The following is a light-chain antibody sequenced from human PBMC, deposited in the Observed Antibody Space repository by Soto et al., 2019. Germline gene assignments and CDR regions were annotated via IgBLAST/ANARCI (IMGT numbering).Light chain of an antibody. CDR2: DVS. Sequence: QSVLTQPASVSGSPGQSISISCSGTSSDVGKYNLVSWYQQHPGKAPKLIVYDVSKRPSGVSNHLSGSKSGNTASLTISGLQAEDEADYYCCSYAGSSTWVFGGGTKLTVL. CDR1: SSDVGKYNL. CDR3: CSYAGSSTWV. V-gene: IGLV2-23*02. J-gene: IGLJ3*02.